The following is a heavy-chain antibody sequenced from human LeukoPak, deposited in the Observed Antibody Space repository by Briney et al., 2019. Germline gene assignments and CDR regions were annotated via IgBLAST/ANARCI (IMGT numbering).Heavy chain of an antibody. V-gene: IGHV4-39*07. J-gene: IGHJ6*03. CDR3: ARGRAGRGYSYGIYYYYYMDV. Sequence: PSETLSLTCTVSAGSISSSTYYWGWIRQPPGKGLGWDGSIYWSGNTHYNPSLETRVTVLVDKSKNVFSRKLNSVTAADTAVYYGARGRAGRGYSYGIYYYYYMDVWGKGTTVTVSS. CDR2: IYWSGNT. D-gene: IGHD5-18*01. CDR1: AGSISSSTYY.